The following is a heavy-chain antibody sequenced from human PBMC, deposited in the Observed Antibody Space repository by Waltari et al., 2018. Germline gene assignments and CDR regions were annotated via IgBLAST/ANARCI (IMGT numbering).Heavy chain of an antibody. Sequence: HWVRQAPGKGREWVAVISDDGNNKDYVDSVNGRFTISRDNSKNTLYLQMNSLRAEDTAVYYCARASYIDYWGQGSLVTVSS. CDR3: ARASYIDY. CDR2: ISDDGNNK. J-gene: IGHJ4*02. V-gene: IGHV3-30*04. D-gene: IGHD2-21*01.